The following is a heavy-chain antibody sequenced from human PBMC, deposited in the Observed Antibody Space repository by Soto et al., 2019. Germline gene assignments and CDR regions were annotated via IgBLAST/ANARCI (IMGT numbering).Heavy chain of an antibody. CDR1: GGSISGYY. D-gene: IGHD2-21*02. J-gene: IGHJ6*02. V-gene: IGHV4-59*01. CDR3: TGDGDGRMTTNPYYYYGMDV. CDR2: VYYSGGD. Sequence: SETLSLTCTVSGGSISGYYWSWIRQPPGKGLEWIGNVYYSGGDKYNPSVKRRVSISVDTSKNQFALNLSSVTAADTAVYYCTGDGDGRMTTNPYYYYGMDVWGPGITVTVSS.